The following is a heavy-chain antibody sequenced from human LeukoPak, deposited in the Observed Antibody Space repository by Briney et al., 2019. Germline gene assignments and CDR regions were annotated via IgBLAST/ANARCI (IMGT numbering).Heavy chain of an antibody. D-gene: IGHD6-19*01. CDR2: TYYGSKWYN. V-gene: IGHV6-1*01. J-gene: IGHJ5*02. CDR3: ARVAVSGTDWFDP. Sequence: SQTLSLTCAISGDSVSSNSAAWSWIRQSPSRGLEWLGRTYYGSKWYNDYAVSVKSRITINPDTSKNQFSLQLNSVTPGDTGVYYCARVAVSGTDWFDPWGQGTLVTVSS. CDR1: GDSVSSNSAA.